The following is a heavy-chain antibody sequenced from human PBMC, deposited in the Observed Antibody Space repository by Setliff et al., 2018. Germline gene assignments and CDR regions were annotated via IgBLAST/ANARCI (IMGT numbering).Heavy chain of an antibody. V-gene: IGHV1-69*05. J-gene: IGHJ6*03. CDR3: AREGVDTRSSTDYRYHMDV. CDR2: TIPMFGTT. CDR1: GATFSSHG. D-gene: IGHD5-18*01. Sequence: GASVKVSCKASGATFSSHGISWVRQAPGQGLEWMGGTIPMFGTTEYAQKFQDRVTIITDESTSTAYMELSSLRTEDTAVYYCAREGVDTRSSTDYRYHMDVWGKGTTVTVSS.